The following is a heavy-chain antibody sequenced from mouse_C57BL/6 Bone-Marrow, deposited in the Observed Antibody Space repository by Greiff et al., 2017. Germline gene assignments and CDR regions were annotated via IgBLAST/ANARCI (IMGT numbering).Heavy chain of an antibody. Sequence: VQLQQPGAELVKPGATVKLSCKASGYTFTSYWMQWVKQRPGQGLEWIGEIDPSDSYTNYNQKFKGKATLTVDTSSSTAYMQLSSLTSEDSAVYYCARCGLAEAMEYWGQGTSVTVSS. CDR1: GYTFTSYW. CDR3: ARCGLAEAMEY. CDR2: IDPSDSYT. J-gene: IGHJ4*01. V-gene: IGHV1-50*01. D-gene: IGHD1-1*01.